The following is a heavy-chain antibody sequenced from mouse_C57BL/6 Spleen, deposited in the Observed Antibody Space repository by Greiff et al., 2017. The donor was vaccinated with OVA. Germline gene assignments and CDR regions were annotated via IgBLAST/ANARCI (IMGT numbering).Heavy chain of an antibody. J-gene: IGHJ3*01. CDR3: ATYYSNYEFAY. Sequence: EVKVVESGGGLVQPGGSLKLSCAASGFTFSDYGMAWVRQAPRKGPEWVAFISNLAYSIYYADTVTGRFTISRENAKNTLYLEMSSLRSEDTAMYYCATYYSNYEFAYWGQGTLVTVSA. D-gene: IGHD2-5*01. V-gene: IGHV5-15*01. CDR1: GFTFSDYG. CDR2: ISNLAYSI.